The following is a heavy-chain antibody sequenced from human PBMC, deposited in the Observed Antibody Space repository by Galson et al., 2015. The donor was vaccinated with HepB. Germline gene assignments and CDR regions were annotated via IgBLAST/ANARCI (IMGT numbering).Heavy chain of an antibody. CDR1: GYTFTDYV. J-gene: IGHJ6*03. D-gene: IGHD3-3*01. CDR2: MNTNTGKP. Sequence: SVKVSCKASGYTFTDYVVNWVRQAPGQGLEWMGWMNTNTGKPTYAPGFAGRFVFSLDTSVTTAYLQISSLETDDTAVYYCARSPLRFLDWLPYYDYYYMDVWGEWTTVTCSS. V-gene: IGHV7-4-1*02. CDR3: ARSPLRFLDWLPYYDYYYMDV.